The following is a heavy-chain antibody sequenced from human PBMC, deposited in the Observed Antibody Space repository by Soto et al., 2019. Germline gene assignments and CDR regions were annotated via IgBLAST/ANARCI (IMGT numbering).Heavy chain of an antibody. J-gene: IGHJ3*02. Sequence: GGSLRLPCAASGFTFSDHYMDWVRQAPGKGLEWVGRTRNRAHSYTTEYAASVKGRFTISRDDSENSLYLQMNSLSTEDTAVYYCTRGPYCSGGRCPGAFDIWGQGTMVTVSS. CDR3: TRGPYCSGGRCPGAFDI. CDR2: TRNRAHSYTT. D-gene: IGHD2-15*01. CDR1: GFTFSDHY. V-gene: IGHV3-72*01.